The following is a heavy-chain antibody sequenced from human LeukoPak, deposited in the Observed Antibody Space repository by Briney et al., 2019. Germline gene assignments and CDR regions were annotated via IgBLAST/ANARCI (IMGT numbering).Heavy chain of an antibody. V-gene: IGHV4-30-2*01. CDR3: AREDGNHYFDY. CDR1: GGSISSGGYS. CDR2: IYHSGST. Sequence: SETLSLTCAVSGGSISSGGYSWSWIWQPPGKGLEWIGYIYHSGSTYYNPSLKSRVTISVDRSKNQFSLKLSSVTAADTAVYYCAREDGNHYFDYWGQGTLVTVSS. J-gene: IGHJ4*02. D-gene: IGHD1-1*01.